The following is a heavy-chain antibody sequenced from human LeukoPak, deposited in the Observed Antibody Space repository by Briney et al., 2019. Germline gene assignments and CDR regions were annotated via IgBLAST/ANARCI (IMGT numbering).Heavy chain of an antibody. Sequence: PGGSLRLSCAASGFTFSSYGMHWVRQAPGKGLEWVAVISYDGSNKYYADSVKGRFTISRDNSKNTLFLRINSLRAEDTAVYYCAKDQWWFGESNAFDIWGQGTVATVSS. CDR2: ISYDGSNK. V-gene: IGHV3-30*18. CDR1: GFTFSSYG. J-gene: IGHJ3*02. D-gene: IGHD2-15*01. CDR3: AKDQWWFGESNAFDI.